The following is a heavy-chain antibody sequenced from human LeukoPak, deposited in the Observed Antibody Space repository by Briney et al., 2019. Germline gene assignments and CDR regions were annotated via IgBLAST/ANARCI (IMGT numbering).Heavy chain of an antibody. V-gene: IGHV4-59*01. Sequence: SETLSLTCTVPGGSISSYYWSWIRQPPGKGLEWIGYINYSGTTNYNPSLKSRVTISVDTSKNQFSLKMTSVTAADTAVYYCARGAGWWDLWGQGTLATVS. CDR1: GGSISSYY. CDR2: INYSGTT. D-gene: IGHD1-26*01. CDR3: ARGAGWWDL. J-gene: IGHJ4*02.